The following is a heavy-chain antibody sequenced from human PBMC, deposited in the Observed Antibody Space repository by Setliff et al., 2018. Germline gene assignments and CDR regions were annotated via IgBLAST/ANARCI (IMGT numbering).Heavy chain of an antibody. CDR3: VRGPGPSVVVAIPFDH. CDR2: MSPVYGIA. V-gene: IGHV1-18*01. J-gene: IGHJ4*02. Sequence: ASVKVSCKTSGYAFITFGMSWVRQAPGQGLEWMGWMSPVYGIANYARKFQGRVTLTADISTTTAYLELASLRDDDTAVYYCVRGPGPSVVVAIPFDHWGQGSLVTVSS. D-gene: IGHD5-12*01. CDR1: GYAFITFG.